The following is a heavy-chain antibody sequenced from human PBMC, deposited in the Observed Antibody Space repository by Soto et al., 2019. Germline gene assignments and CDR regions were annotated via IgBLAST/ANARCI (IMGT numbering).Heavy chain of an antibody. V-gene: IGHV3-15*01. D-gene: IGHD4-17*01. J-gene: IGHJ4*02. Sequence: EVQLVESGGGLVKPGGSLRLSCAASGFTFSNAWMSWVRQAPGKGLEWVGRIKSKTDGGTTDYAAPVKGRFTISSEESKNTLYAQMNSFKCEGRAVYYCTTDLTVTNWRWGQGALVTVSS. CDR2: IKSKTDGGTT. CDR1: GFTFSNAW. CDR3: TTDLTVTNWR.